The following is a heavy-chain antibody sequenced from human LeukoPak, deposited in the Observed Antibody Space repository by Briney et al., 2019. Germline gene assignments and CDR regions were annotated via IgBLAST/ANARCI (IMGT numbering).Heavy chain of an antibody. V-gene: IGHV1-69*05. D-gene: IGHD2-2*01. Sequence: SVKVSCKASGGTFSSYAISWVRQAPGQGLEWMGGIIPIFGTANYAQKFQGRVTITTDESTSTAYMELSSLSSEDTAVYYCARSGDIVVVPATESYYYYMDVWGKGTTVTVSS. CDR1: GGTFSSYA. CDR2: IIPIFGTA. J-gene: IGHJ6*03. CDR3: ARSGDIVVVPATESYYYYMDV.